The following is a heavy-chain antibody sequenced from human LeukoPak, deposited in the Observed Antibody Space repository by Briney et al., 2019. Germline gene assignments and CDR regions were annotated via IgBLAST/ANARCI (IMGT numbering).Heavy chain of an antibody. J-gene: IGHJ6*03. CDR1: GGSISSGSYY. Sequence: PSQTLSLTCTVSGGSISSGSYYWSWIRQPPGKGLEWIGRIYTSGSTNYNPSLKSRVTISVDTSKNQFSLKLSSVTAADTAVYYCARGARGGMDVWGKGTTVTVSS. CDR2: IYTSGST. D-gene: IGHD3-16*01. CDR3: ARGARGGMDV. V-gene: IGHV4-61*02.